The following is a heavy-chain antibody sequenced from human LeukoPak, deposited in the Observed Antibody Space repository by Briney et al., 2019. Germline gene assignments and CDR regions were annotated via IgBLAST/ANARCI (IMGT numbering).Heavy chain of an antibody. D-gene: IGHD5-18*01. CDR2: INPSGGST. CDR3: ARVGRGYSYGPMVPYYFDY. Sequence: GASVKVSCKASGYTFTGYYMHWVRQAPGQGLEWMGIINPSGGSTSYAQKFQGRVTMTRDTSTSTVYMELSSLRSEDTAVYYCARVGRGYSYGPMVPYYFDYWGQGTLVTVSS. V-gene: IGHV1-46*01. J-gene: IGHJ4*02. CDR1: GYTFTGYY.